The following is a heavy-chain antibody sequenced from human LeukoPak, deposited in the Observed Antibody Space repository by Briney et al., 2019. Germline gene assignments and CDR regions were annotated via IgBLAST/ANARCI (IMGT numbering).Heavy chain of an antibody. J-gene: IGHJ3*02. CDR2: IMQDGSEK. CDR1: GFTFSTYW. Sequence: GGSLRLSCLGSGFTFSTYWMSWVRQAPGKGLEWVANIMQDGSEKNYVDSVKGRFTISRDNARNSLYLQMSSLGAEDTAVYYCAREVYSGSRPADAFDIWGQGTVVTVSS. CDR3: AREVYSGSRPADAFDI. V-gene: IGHV3-7*01. D-gene: IGHD6-13*01.